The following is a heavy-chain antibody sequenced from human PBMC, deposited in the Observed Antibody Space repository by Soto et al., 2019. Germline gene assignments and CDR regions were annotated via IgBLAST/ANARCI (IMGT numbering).Heavy chain of an antibody. CDR1: GFTFSSYG. Sequence: GGSLRLSCAASGFTFSSYGMHWVRQAPGKGLEWVAVIWYDGSNKYYADSVKGRFTISRDNSKNTLYLQMNSLRAEDTAVYYCARDNWNPGDYFDYWGQGTLVTVSS. V-gene: IGHV3-33*01. D-gene: IGHD1-20*01. CDR3: ARDNWNPGDYFDY. CDR2: IWYDGSNK. J-gene: IGHJ4*02.